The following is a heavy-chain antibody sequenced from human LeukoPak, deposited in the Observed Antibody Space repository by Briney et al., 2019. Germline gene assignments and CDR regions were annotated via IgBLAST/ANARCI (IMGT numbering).Heavy chain of an antibody. D-gene: IGHD2-21*01. Sequence: PGGSLRLSCAASGFTSTNYAMNWVRQAPGKGLEWVSTTIGPADRIKTEYADSVKGRFTISRDNSRDTLYLQMSSLRPEDTALYYCVKGLFQIDYWGLGILVTVSS. J-gene: IGHJ4*02. V-gene: IGHV3-23*01. CDR1: GFTSTNYA. CDR2: TIGPADRIKT. CDR3: VKGLFQIDY.